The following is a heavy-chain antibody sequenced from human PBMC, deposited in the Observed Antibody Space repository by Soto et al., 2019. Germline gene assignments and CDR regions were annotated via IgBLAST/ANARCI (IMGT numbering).Heavy chain of an antibody. J-gene: IGHJ4*02. Sequence: QVQLQESGPGLVKPSQTLSLTCTVSGGSISSGGYYWSWIRQHPGKGLEWIGYIYYSGSTYYNPSLKSRVTISVDTSKNQFALKLSSVTAAATAVYYCAIVTYQEYYYDSSGYHRLDYWGQGTLVTVSS. CDR1: GGSISSGGYY. D-gene: IGHD3-22*01. V-gene: IGHV4-31*03. CDR2: IYYSGST. CDR3: AIVTYQEYYYDSSGYHRLDY.